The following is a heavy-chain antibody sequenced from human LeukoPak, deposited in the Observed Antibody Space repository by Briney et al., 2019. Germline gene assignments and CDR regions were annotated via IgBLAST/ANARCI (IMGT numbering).Heavy chain of an antibody. D-gene: IGHD3-3*01. V-gene: IGHV3-23*01. CDR3: AKWAYYDFWSGHYKSHFDS. CDR1: GFTFKNYA. CDR2: IRDSGNGT. J-gene: IGHJ4*02. Sequence: GGSLRLFCVVSGFTFKNYAMSWVRQAPGKGLECVSSIRDSGNGTDYADSAKGRFTVSRDNSKNTLYLHMNTLSAEDTAVYYCAKWAYYDFWSGHYKSHFDSWGQGTLVTVSP.